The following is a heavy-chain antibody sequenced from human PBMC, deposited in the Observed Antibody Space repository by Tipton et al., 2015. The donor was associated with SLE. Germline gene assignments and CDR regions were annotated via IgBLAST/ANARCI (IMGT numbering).Heavy chain of an antibody. V-gene: IGHV4-61*01. CDR3: ARGVVVAASQFDY. CDR2: ISYNGDI. Sequence: TLSLTCTVSGASIISGPYYWTWIRQTPGKELEWIGYISYNGDINYNPSLRSRVSISVDTSKDQFSLKLSSVTAADTAVYYCARGVVVAASQFDYWGQGPLVTVSS. J-gene: IGHJ4*02. D-gene: IGHD2-15*01. CDR1: GASIISGPYY.